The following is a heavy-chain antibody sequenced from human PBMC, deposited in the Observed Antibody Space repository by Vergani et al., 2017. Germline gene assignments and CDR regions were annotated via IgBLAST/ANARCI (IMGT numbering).Heavy chain of an antibody. CDR3: ARGSTGIADLGY. Sequence: QVQLQESGPGLVKPSQTLSLTCTVSGGSISSGSYYWSWIRQPPGKGLEWIGYIYYSGSTNYNPSLKSRVTISVDTSKNQFSLKLSSVTAADTAVYYCARGSTGIADLGYWGQGTLVTVSS. D-gene: IGHD6-13*01. V-gene: IGHV4-61*01. J-gene: IGHJ4*02. CDR2: IYYSGST. CDR1: GGSISSGSYY.